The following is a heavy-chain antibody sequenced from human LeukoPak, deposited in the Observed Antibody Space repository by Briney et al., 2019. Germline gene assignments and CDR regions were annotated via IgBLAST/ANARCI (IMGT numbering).Heavy chain of an antibody. J-gene: IGHJ6*03. Sequence: ASVKVSCKASGYTFTSYGISWVRQAPGQGLEWMGWISAYNGHTDYAQKVQGRTTMTTDTSTTTAYMELRSLRSDDTAVYYCARGSYMDVWGKGTTVTVSS. CDR2: ISAYNGHT. CDR1: GYTFTSYG. CDR3: ARGSYMDV. V-gene: IGHV1-18*01.